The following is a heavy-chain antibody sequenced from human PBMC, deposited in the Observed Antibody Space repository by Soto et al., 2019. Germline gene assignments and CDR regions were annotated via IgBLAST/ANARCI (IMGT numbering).Heavy chain of an antibody. CDR2: FYWDDDK. CDR3: IQSRCGGDCLQSYASYYYYGMDV. CDR1: AFSLSTGGVG. D-gene: IGHD2-21*02. V-gene: IGHV2-5*02. J-gene: IGHJ6*02. Sequence: QITLKESGPPLVKPTQTLTLTCTFSAFSLSTGGVGVGWIRQPPGKALEWLALFYWDDDKRYSPSLRSRLTITKDTSKNQVVLTMTNMDPVDTATYYCIQSRCGGDCLQSYASYYYYGMDVWGQGTTVTVSS.